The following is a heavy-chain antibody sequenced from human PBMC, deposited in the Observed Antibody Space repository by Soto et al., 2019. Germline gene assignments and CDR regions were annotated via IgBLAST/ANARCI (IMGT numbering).Heavy chain of an antibody. CDR3: AKVRGRPYYYGMDA. J-gene: IGHJ6*02. CDR2: ISWDGGST. Sequence: EVQLVESGGVVVQPGGSLRLSCAASGFTFDDYTMHWVRQAPGKGLEWVSLISWDGGSTYYADSVKGRFTISRDNSKNSLYLQMNSLRTEDTALYYCAKVRGRPYYYGMDAWGQGTTVTVSS. D-gene: IGHD6-6*01. V-gene: IGHV3-43*01. CDR1: GFTFDDYT.